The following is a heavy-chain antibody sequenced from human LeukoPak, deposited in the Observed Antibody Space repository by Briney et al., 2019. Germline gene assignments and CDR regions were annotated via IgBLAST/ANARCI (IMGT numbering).Heavy chain of an antibody. CDR2: IYSGGSK. CDR1: GFTVSSNY. CDR3: ARSGVYDSSGYLDAFDI. V-gene: IGHV3-66*01. Sequence: GGSLRLSCAASGFTVSSNYMSWVRQAPGKGVEWVSVIYSGGSKYYADSVEGRFTISRDNSTNTLYLQMNSLRAEDTAVYYCARSGVYDSSGYLDAFDIWGQGTMVTVSS. J-gene: IGHJ3*02. D-gene: IGHD3-22*01.